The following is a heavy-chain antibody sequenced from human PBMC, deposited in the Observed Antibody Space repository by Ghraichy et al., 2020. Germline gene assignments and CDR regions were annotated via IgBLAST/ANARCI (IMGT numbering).Heavy chain of an antibody. Sequence: GESLNISCAASGFTFSNAWMSWVRQAPGKGLEWVGRIKSKTDGGTTDYAAPVKGRFTISRDDSKNTLYLQMNSLKTEDTAVYYCTTRWMSRRYYYGMDVWGQGTTVTVSS. V-gene: IGHV3-15*01. CDR3: TTRWMSRRYYYGMDV. CDR2: IKSKTDGGTT. J-gene: IGHJ6*02. CDR1: GFTFSNAW. D-gene: IGHD5-12*01.